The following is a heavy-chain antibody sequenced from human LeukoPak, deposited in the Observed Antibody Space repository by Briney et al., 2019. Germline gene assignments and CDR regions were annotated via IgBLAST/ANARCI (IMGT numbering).Heavy chain of an antibody. D-gene: IGHD5-12*01. CDR2: LSYDGTDE. CDR1: GFTFTSYS. V-gene: IGHV3-30*04. Sequence: PGWSLRLSCEVSGFTFTSYSMHWVRQAPGMGLECVAVLSYDGTDEYYADSVKGPFTISRDNSRSTLYLQMNSLRPEDTAVYYCARAPSIIRGVDITWGWYLDLWGRGTLVTVSS. CDR3: ARAPSIIRGVDITWGWYLDL. J-gene: IGHJ2*01.